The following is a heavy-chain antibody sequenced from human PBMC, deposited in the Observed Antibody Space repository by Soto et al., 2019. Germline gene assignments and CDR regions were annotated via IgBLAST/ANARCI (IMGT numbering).Heavy chain of an antibody. Sequence: PGGSLRLSCAASGFTFSSYAMSWVRQAPGKGLEWVSAISGSGGSTYYADSVKGRFTISRDNSKNTLYLQMNSLRAEDTAVYYCAKDSGQEDYGALGDFDLWGQGILVTVSS. CDR2: ISGSGGST. CDR3: AKDSGQEDYGALGDFDL. J-gene: IGHJ5*02. D-gene: IGHD4-17*01. V-gene: IGHV3-23*01. CDR1: GFTFSSYA.